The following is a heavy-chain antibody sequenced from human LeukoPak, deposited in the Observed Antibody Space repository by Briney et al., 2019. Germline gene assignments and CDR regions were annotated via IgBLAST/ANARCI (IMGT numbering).Heavy chain of an antibody. D-gene: IGHD4-11*01. CDR2: IQYDGHDY. V-gene: IGHV3-30*02. CDR3: AREMTTPDDAFDI. Sequence: GGSLRLSCAASGFSLSRYDMHWVRQAPGKGLEWVAFIQYDGHDYYYADSVRGRFTITRDNSKNILSLQMNSLRAEDTAVYYCAREMTTPDDAFDIWGQGTMVTVSS. J-gene: IGHJ3*02. CDR1: GFSLSRYD.